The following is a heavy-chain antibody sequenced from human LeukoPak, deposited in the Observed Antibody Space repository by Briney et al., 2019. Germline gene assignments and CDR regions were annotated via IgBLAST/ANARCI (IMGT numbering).Heavy chain of an antibody. D-gene: IGHD3-3*01. Sequence: ASVKVSCKASGYTFTDYYIHWVRQAPGQGLEWMGWINPNSGGTNYAQKFQGRVTMTRDTSISTAYMELSRLRSDDTAVYYCASMFAAGGRFLEWNGFDYWGQGTLVTVSS. J-gene: IGHJ4*02. CDR3: ASMFAAGGRFLEWNGFDY. CDR1: GYTFTDYY. V-gene: IGHV1-2*02. CDR2: INPNSGGT.